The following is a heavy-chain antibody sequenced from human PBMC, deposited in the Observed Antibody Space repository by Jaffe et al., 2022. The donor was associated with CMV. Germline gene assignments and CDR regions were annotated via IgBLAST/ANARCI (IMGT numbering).Heavy chain of an antibody. D-gene: IGHD2-2*01. CDR3: TTDPLPCSSTSCYVGPDYYYMDV. Sequence: EVQLVESGGGLVKPGGSLRLSCAASGFTFSNAWMSWVRQAPGKGLEWVGRIKSKTDGGTTDYAAPVKGRFTISRDDSKNTLYLQMNSLKTEDTAVYYCTTDPLPCSSTSCYVGPDYYYMDVWGKGTTVTVSS. CDR1: GFTFSNAW. V-gene: IGHV3-15*01. J-gene: IGHJ6*03. CDR2: IKSKTDGGTT.